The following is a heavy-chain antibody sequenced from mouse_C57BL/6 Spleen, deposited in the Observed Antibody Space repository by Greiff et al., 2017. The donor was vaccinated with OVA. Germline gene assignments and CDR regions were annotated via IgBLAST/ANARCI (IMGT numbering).Heavy chain of an antibody. CDR3: ARYYDGYLYYFDY. Sequence: QVQLKQSGAELVKPGASVKISCKASGYAFSSYWMNWVKQRPGKGLEWIGQIYPGDGDTNYNGKFKGKATLTADKSSSTAYMQLSSLTSEDSAVYFCARYYDGYLYYFDYWGQGTTLTVSS. CDR2: IYPGDGDT. V-gene: IGHV1-80*01. CDR1: GYAFSSYW. D-gene: IGHD2-3*01. J-gene: IGHJ2*01.